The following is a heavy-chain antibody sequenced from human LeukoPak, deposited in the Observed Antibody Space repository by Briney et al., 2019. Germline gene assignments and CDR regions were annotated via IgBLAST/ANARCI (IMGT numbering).Heavy chain of an antibody. CDR2: INPDSGFT. CDR3: APTAEAYTSWWKV. CDR1: GYKFTDDY. Sequence: ASVKVSCKASGYKFTDDYMHWVRQAPGQGLGFMGWINPDSGFTNYAQKFKGRVTMTRDTSTSTAYLEVRSLTSDDTAVYYCAPTAEAYTSWWKVWGQGTLVTVSS. J-gene: IGHJ4*02. D-gene: IGHD3-16*01. V-gene: IGHV1-2*02.